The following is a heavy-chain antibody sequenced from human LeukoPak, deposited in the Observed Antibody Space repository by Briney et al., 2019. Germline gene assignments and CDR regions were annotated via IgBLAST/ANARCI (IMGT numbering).Heavy chain of an antibody. J-gene: IGHJ4*02. CDR1: GGSISSSNW. Sequence: SETLSLTCAVSGGSISSSNWWGWIRQPPGKGLEWIGEIYHSGSTNYNPSLKSRVTISVDTSKNQFSLKLYSVTAADTAVYYCARGGDYGDYVFHYWGQGTLVTVSS. CDR3: ARGGDYGDYVFHY. CDR2: IYHSGST. D-gene: IGHD4-17*01. V-gene: IGHV4-4*02.